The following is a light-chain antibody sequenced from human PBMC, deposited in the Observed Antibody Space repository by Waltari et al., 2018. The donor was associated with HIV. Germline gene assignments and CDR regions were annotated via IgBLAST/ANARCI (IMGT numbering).Light chain of an antibody. CDR2: TSA. Sequence: QSALTQPPSGYGAPGQRVTISCTGLRSTNFGTTYDVHWYQRVPGAGPRLTISTSARRRSGVPDRFSASKAGPSAPLAILGLQAEDEADYDCHSFDRLSSLAIFGGGTRLTV. V-gene: IGLV1-40*01. CDR1: RSTNFGTTYD. J-gene: IGLJ2*01. CDR3: HSFDRLSSLAI.